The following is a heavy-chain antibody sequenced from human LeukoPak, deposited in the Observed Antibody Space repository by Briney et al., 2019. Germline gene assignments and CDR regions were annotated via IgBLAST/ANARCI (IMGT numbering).Heavy chain of an antibody. J-gene: IGHJ4*02. CDR3: ARGDYDILTGYYF. D-gene: IGHD3-9*01. CDR2: IYHSGST. V-gene: IGHV4-38-2*01. CDR1: GYSISSGYY. Sequence: PSGTLSLTCAVSGYSISSGYYWGWIRQPPGKGLEWIGSIYHSGSTYYNPSLKSRVTISVDTSKNQFSLKLSSVTAADTAVYYCARGDYDILTGYYFWGQGTLVTVS.